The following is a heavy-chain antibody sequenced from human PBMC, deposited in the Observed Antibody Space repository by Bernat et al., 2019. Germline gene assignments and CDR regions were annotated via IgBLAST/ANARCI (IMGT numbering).Heavy chain of an antibody. CDR2: IKSKTDGGTT. D-gene: IGHD5-12*01. V-gene: IGHV3-15*01. CDR3: TTRDPFIKDSDYDVTRGDWWFDP. Sequence: EVQLVESGGGLVKPGGSLRLSCAASGFTFSNAWMSWVRQAPGKGLEWVGRIKSKTDGGTTDYAAPVKGRFTISRDDSKNTLYLQMNSLKTEDTAVYYDTTRDPFIKDSDYDVTRGDWWFDPWGQGALVTVSS. J-gene: IGHJ5*02. CDR1: GFTFSNAW.